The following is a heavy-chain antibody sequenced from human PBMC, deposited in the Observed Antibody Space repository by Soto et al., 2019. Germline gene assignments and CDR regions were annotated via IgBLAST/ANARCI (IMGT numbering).Heavy chain of an antibody. CDR3: ASNSGSYSAYVFDY. J-gene: IGHJ4*02. V-gene: IGHV3-30*19. D-gene: IGHD1-26*01. CDR2: ISYDGSNK. CDR1: GFTFSSYG. Sequence: PGGSLRLSCAASGFTFSSYGMHWVRQAPGKGLEWVAVISYDGSNKYYADSVKGRFTISRDNSKNTLYLQMNSLRAEDTAVYYCASNSGSYSAYVFDYWGQGTLVTVSS.